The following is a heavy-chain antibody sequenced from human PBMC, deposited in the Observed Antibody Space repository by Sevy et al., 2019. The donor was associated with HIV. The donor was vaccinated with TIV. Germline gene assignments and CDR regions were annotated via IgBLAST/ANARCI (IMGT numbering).Heavy chain of an antibody. V-gene: IGHV4-39*01. J-gene: IGHJ4*02. CDR3: AGFHCSGGSWDPRGGVYFDY. Sequence: SETLSLTCTVSGGSISSSSYYWGWIRQPPGKGLEWIGSIYYSGSTYYNPSLKSRVTISVDTSKNQFSLKLSSVTAADTAVYYCAGFHCSGGSWDPRGGVYFDYWGQGTLVTVSS. CDR1: GGSISSSSYY. D-gene: IGHD2-15*01. CDR2: IYYSGST.